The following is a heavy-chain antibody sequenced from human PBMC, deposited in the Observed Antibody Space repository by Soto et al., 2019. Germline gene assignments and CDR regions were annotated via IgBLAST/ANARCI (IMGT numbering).Heavy chain of an antibody. Sequence: ASVKVSCKASGYTFTSCAMHWVRQAPGQRLEWMGWINAGNGNTKYSQKFQGRVTITRDTSASTAYMELSSLRSEDTAVYYCASRRPHSGSYRASDIWGQGTMVTVSS. CDR3: ASRRPHSGSYRASDI. CDR2: INAGNGNT. D-gene: IGHD1-26*01. V-gene: IGHV1-3*01. J-gene: IGHJ3*02. CDR1: GYTFTSCA.